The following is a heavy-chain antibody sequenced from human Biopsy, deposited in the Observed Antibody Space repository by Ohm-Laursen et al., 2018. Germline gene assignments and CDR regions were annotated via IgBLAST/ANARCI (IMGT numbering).Heavy chain of an antibody. Sequence: SGTLSLTCTVTDGSISNIINYWGWIRQPLGKGLEWLGSIYHTGITYYNPPLKSRVTISEDTSNNQFSQKLSSLTAADTAVYYCARHSFGSGRDFWGQGTLVTVSS. V-gene: IGHV4-39*01. CDR1: DGSISNIINY. D-gene: IGHD3-10*01. J-gene: IGHJ4*02. CDR3: ARHSFGSGRDF. CDR2: IYHTGIT.